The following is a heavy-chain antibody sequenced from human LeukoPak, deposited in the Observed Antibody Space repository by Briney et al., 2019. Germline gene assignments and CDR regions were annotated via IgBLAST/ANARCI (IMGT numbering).Heavy chain of an antibody. Sequence: GGSLRLSCAASAFTFSCYAMSWVRHPPGKGLQWVSTISGSGGSTYYADSVKGRFTTSRDNSKNTLYLQMNSLRAEDTAVYYCAKSGATGRPRIDYWGQGTLVTVSS. CDR2: ISGSGGST. V-gene: IGHV3-23*01. CDR1: AFTFSCYA. D-gene: IGHD1-26*01. J-gene: IGHJ4*02. CDR3: AKSGATGRPRIDY.